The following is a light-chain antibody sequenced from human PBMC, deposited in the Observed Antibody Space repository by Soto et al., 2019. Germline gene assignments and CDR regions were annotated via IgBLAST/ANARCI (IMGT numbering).Light chain of an antibody. Sequence: QSVLTQPPSVSGAPGQRVTISCTGSSSNIGAGYDVHWYQQLPGTAPKLLIYGNSNRPSGVPDRFSGSKSGTSASLAITGLQAEDEADYYCQSYDSSLSAQGDVFGTGTKLTVL. CDR2: GNS. J-gene: IGLJ1*01. CDR1: SSNIGAGYD. V-gene: IGLV1-40*01. CDR3: QSYDSSLSAQGDV.